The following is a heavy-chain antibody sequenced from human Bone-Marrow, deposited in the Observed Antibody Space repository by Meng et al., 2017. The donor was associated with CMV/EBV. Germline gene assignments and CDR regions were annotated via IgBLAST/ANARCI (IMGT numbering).Heavy chain of an antibody. Sequence: GGSLRLSCAASGFTFSSYEMNWVRQAPGKGLEWVSYISSSGSTIYYADSVKGRFTISRDDSKNTLYLQMNSLKTEDTAVYYCTTDRVVGAHYYYYYGMDVWGQGTTVTVSS. CDR1: GFTFSSYE. D-gene: IGHD1-26*01. J-gene: IGHJ6*02. CDR2: ISSSGSTI. V-gene: IGHV3-48*03. CDR3: TTDRVVGAHYYYYYGMDV.